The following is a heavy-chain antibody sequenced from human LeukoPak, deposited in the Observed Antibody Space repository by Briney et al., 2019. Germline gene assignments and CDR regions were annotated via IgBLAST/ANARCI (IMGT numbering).Heavy chain of an antibody. J-gene: IGHJ4*02. CDR2: ISYDGSNK. D-gene: IGHD3-3*01. CDR1: GFTFSSYA. CDR3: ARDLGDFWSGGDY. Sequence: GGSLRLSCAASGFTFSSYAMHWVRQAPGKGLEWVAVISYDGSNKYYADSVKGRFTISRDNSKNTLYLQMNSLRAEDTAVYYCARDLGDFWSGGDYWGQGTLVTVSS. V-gene: IGHV3-30-3*01.